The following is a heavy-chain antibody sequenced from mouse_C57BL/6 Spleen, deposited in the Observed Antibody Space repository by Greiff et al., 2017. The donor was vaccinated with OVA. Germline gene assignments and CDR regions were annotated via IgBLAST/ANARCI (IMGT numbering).Heavy chain of an antibody. CDR1: GYTFTSYW. D-gene: IGHD3-1*01. V-gene: IGHV1-59*01. CDR3: ASGLPDY. CDR2: IDPSDSYT. Sequence: QVQLQQPGAELVRPGTSVKLSCKASGYTFTSYWMHWVKQRPGQGLEWIGVIDPSDSYTNYNQKFKGKATLTVDTSSSTAYMQLSRLTSEDSAVYYCASGLPDYWGQGTTLTVSS. J-gene: IGHJ2*01.